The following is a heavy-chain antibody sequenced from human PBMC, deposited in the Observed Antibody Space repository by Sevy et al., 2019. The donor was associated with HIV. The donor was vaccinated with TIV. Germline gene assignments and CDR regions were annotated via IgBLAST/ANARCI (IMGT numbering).Heavy chain of an antibody. CDR3: ARDGDRYCSGGSCYSYYGMDV. CDR1: GYTFTSYG. D-gene: IGHD2-15*01. V-gene: IGHV1-18*01. CDR2: ISAYNGNT. Sequence: ASVKVSCKASGYTFTSYGISWVRQAPGQGLEWMGWISAYNGNTNYAQKLQGRVTMTTDTSTSTAYMELRSLRSDDTAVYYCARDGDRYCSGGSCYSYYGMDVWGQGTTVTVSS. J-gene: IGHJ6*02.